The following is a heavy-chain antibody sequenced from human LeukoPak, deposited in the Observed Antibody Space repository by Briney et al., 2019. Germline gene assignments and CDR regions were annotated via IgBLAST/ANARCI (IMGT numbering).Heavy chain of an antibody. D-gene: IGHD6-19*01. CDR2: IRYDGSNK. CDR3: AKIREMAVAGQGDYYMDV. Sequence: PGGSLRLSCAASGFTFSSYGMHWVRQAPGKGLEWVAFIRYDGSNKYYADSVKGRFTISRDNSKNTLYLQMNSLRAEDTAVYYCAKIREMAVAGQGDYYMDVWGKGTTVTISS. V-gene: IGHV3-30*02. CDR1: GFTFSSYG. J-gene: IGHJ6*03.